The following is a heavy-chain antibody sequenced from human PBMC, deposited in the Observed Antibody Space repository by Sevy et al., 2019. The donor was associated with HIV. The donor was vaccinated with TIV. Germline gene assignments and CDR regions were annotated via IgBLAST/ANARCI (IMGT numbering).Heavy chain of an antibody. CDR2: ISWNSGSI. Sequence: GGSLRLSCAASGFTFDDYAMYWVRQAPGKGLEWVSGISWNSGSIGYADSVKGRFTISRDNAKNSLYLQMNSLRAEDTALYYCAKDRYYYGSGIAFDIWGQGTMVTVSS. D-gene: IGHD3-10*01. CDR3: AKDRYYYGSGIAFDI. CDR1: GFTFDDYA. J-gene: IGHJ3*02. V-gene: IGHV3-9*01.